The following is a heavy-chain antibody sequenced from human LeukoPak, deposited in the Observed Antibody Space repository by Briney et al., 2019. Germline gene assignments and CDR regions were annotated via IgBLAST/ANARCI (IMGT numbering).Heavy chain of an antibody. CDR2: IDNSGRTI. CDR3: ARGIMVRGVGDWFDP. D-gene: IGHD3-10*01. Sequence: GGSLRLSCAASGFTFSDYYMTWVRQAPGKGLEWVSYIDNSGRTIFYADSVKGRFTISRDNAKNSLYLQMNSLRAEDTAVYYCARGIMVRGVGDWFDPWGQGTLDTVSS. J-gene: IGHJ5*02. CDR1: GFTFSDYY. V-gene: IGHV3-11*01.